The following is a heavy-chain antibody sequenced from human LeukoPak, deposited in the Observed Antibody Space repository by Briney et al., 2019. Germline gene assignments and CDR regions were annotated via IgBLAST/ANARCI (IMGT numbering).Heavy chain of an antibody. CDR3: ARHYGP. D-gene: IGHD3-10*01. J-gene: IGHJ5*02. V-gene: IGHV4-39*01. CDR1: GGSIRSSYYY. Sequence: SETLSLTCTVSGGSIRSSYYYWGWIRQPPGKGLGXIXSXXXXXXXXYXXXXKXRVTISVDTSKNQFSLKLNSVTAADTAVYYCARHYGPWGQGTLVTVSS. CDR2: XXXXXXX.